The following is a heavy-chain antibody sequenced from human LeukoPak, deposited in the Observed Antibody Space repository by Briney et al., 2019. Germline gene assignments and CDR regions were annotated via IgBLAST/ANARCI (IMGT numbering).Heavy chain of an antibody. D-gene: IGHD6-13*01. V-gene: IGHV4-59*08. CDR2: IYYSGST. J-gene: IGHJ4*02. CDR3: ARFPYFIAAAGDDY. Sequence: SETLSLTCTVSGGSISSYYWSWIRQPPGKGLEGIGYIYYSGSTNYNPSLKSRVTISVDTSKNQFSLKLSSVTAADTAVYYCARFPYFIAAAGDDYWGQGTLVTVSS. CDR1: GGSISSYY.